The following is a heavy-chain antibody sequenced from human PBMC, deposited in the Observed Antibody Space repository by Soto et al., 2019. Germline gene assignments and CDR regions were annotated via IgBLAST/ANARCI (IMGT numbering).Heavy chain of an antibody. CDR3: AKDRRGFYYGSGSYGDY. CDR2: VGGDST. J-gene: IGHJ4*02. D-gene: IGHD3-10*01. Sequence: EVQLLESGGGLVQPGGSLRLSCAASGFTFSNYAMSWVRQAPGKGLEWISVVGGDSTYYADSVKGRFTVSRDNSKNTLYLQMNSLRAEDTAVYYCAKDRRGFYYGSGSYGDYWGQGTLVIVSS. CDR1: GFTFSNYA. V-gene: IGHV3-23*03.